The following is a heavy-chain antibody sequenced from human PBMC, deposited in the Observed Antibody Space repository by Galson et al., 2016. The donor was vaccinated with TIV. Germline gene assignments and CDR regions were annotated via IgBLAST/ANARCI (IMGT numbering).Heavy chain of an antibody. Sequence: PALVKPTPTLTVACTFSGFSLRTSGMSVTWIRQPPGKALEWLARIDWDDDKYYSTSLKTRLTISKDTSKNQVVLTMTNMDPVDTATYYCARGTPGAAGGLGFWGQGTLVTVSS. CDR1: GFSLRTSGMS. CDR2: IDWDDDK. D-gene: IGHD6-13*01. V-gene: IGHV2-70*11. J-gene: IGHJ4*02. CDR3: ARGTPGAAGGLGF.